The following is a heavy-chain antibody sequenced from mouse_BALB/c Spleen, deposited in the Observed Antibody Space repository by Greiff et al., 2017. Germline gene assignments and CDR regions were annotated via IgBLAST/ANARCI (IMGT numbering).Heavy chain of an antibody. V-gene: IGHV5-17*02. CDR1: GFTFSSFG. CDR2: ISSGSSTF. D-gene: IGHD2-1*01. J-gene: IGHJ3*01. Sequence: EVMLVESGGGLVQPGGSRKLSCAASGFTFSSFGMHWVRQAPEKGLEWVAYISSGSSTFYYADTVKGRFTISRDNPKNTLFLQMTSLRSEDTAMYYCARSGYYGNYEFAYWGQGTLVTVSA. CDR3: ARSGYYGNYEFAY.